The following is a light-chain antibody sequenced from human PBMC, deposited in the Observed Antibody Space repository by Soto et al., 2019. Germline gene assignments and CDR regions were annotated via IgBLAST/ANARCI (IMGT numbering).Light chain of an antibody. CDR1: SSDVAFYNH. J-gene: IGLJ1*01. CDR3: SSFASTHTKV. CDR2: EVN. Sequence: QSVLTQPASVSGSPGQSITISCTGTSSDVAFYNHVSWYQQHPGKAPKLLIYEVNNRPSGVSHRFSGSKSGNTASLTISRLQAEDEADYYCSSFASTHTKVFGTGTKLTVL. V-gene: IGLV2-14*01.